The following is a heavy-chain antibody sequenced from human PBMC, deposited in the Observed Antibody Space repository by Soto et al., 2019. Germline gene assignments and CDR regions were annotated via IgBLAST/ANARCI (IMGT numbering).Heavy chain of an antibody. V-gene: IGHV1-69*12. CDR1: GGTFGNTA. CDR2: IVPLFGTA. D-gene: IGHD3-3*01. J-gene: IGHJ5*02. Sequence: QVQLVQSGAEVKEPGSSVNVSCKTSGGTFGNTAVTWVRQVPGQGLEWIGGIVPLFGTANYAQKFRGRVMITVDESTGTAYMDLSSLTSADTAIYYWAREGDPGYSFWSGPLGGGRFDPWGQGTLVTVSS. CDR3: AREGDPGYSFWSGPLGGGRFDP.